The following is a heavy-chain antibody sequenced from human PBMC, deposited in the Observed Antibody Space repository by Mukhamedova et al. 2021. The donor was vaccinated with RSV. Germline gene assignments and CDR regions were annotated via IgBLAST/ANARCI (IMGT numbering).Heavy chain of an antibody. Sequence: GEGLMWVSRINGDGTSTNYADSVKGRVTVSRDKAKNTLYLLMNSLRAEDPAVSYCSLDPSTSGWYEDSVGHGTLCIVSS. CDR3: SLDPSTSGWYEDS. J-gene: IGHJ5*01. D-gene: IGHD6-19*01. CDR2: INGDGTST. V-gene: IGHV3-74*01.